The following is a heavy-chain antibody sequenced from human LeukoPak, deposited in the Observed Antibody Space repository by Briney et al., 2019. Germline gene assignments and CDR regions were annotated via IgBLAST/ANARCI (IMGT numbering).Heavy chain of an antibody. J-gene: IGHJ4*02. CDR3: ARSIAVAGTYGVDY. Sequence: GASVKVSCKACGGTFSSYAISWVRQAPGQGLEWMGRIIPIFGTANYAQKFQGRVTITTDESTSTAYMELSSLRSEDTAVYYCARSIAVAGTYGVDYWGQGTLVTVSS. V-gene: IGHV1-69*05. CDR2: IIPIFGTA. D-gene: IGHD6-19*01. CDR1: GGTFSSYA.